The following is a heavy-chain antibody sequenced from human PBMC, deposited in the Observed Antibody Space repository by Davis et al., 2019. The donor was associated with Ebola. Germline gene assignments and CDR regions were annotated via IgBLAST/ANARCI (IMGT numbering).Heavy chain of an antibody. J-gene: IGHJ4*02. Sequence: SETLSLTCAVYGGSFSGYYWSWIRQPPGKGLEWIGEINHSGSTNYNPSLKSRVTISVDTSKNQFSLKLSSVTAADTAVYYCARGSSKYSSSSPENDYWGQGTLVTVSS. CDR2: INHSGST. CDR3: ARGSSKYSSSSPENDY. V-gene: IGHV4-34*01. D-gene: IGHD6-6*01. CDR1: GGSFSGYY.